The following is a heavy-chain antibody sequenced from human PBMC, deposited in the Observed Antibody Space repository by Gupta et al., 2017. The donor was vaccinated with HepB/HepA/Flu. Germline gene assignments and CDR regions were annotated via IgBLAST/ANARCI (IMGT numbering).Heavy chain of an antibody. V-gene: IGHV3-64*01. CDR2: ISGSGGST. J-gene: IGHJ4*02. CDR3: ARGNDYVSVKYRFDY. D-gene: IGHD3-16*02. Sequence: EVQLVESGGGLVQPGGSLRLSCAAPGFTFSRYAMHWVRQAQGKGLEYVSAISGSGGSTYYANSVKGRFTISRDNSKKTLYLQMGSLRAEDTAVYYCARGNDYVSVKYRFDYWGQGILVTVSS. CDR1: GFTFSRYA.